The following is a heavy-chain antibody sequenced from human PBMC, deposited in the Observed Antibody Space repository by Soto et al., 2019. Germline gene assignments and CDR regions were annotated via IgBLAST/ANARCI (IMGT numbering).Heavy chain of an antibody. CDR1: GFTFSSYA. CDR2: ISYDGSNK. J-gene: IGHJ4*02. D-gene: IGHD6-19*01. V-gene: IGHV3-30-3*01. Sequence: SLRLSCAASGFTFSSYAMHWVRQAPGKGLEWVAVISYDGSNKYYADSVKGRFTISRDNSKNTLYLQMNSLRAEDTAVYYCAKDKGSSSGWYWGQGTLVTVSS. CDR3: AKDKGSSSGWY.